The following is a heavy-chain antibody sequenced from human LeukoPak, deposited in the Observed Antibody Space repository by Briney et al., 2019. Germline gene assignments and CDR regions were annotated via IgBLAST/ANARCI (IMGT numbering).Heavy chain of an antibody. CDR1: GYSISSGYY. Sequence: SETLSLTCTVSGYSISSGYYWGWIRQPPGKGLEWIGSIYHSGSTYYNPSLKSRVTISVDTSKNQFPLKLSSVTAADTAVYYCARDVRGSSGRYYYYYMDVWGKGTTVTVSS. V-gene: IGHV4-38-2*02. D-gene: IGHD3-22*01. CDR2: IYHSGST. J-gene: IGHJ6*03. CDR3: ARDVRGSSGRYYYYYMDV.